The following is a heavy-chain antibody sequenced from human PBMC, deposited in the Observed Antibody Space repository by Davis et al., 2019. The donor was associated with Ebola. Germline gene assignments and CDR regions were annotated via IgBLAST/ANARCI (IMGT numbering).Heavy chain of an antibody. J-gene: IGHJ6*02. D-gene: IGHD1-1*01. CDR1: GFTFSSYG. CDR3: ARDRDWNDVYYYYYGMDV. V-gene: IGHV3-30*03. Sequence: GGSLRLSCAASGFTFSSYGMHWVRQAPGKGLEWVAVISYDGSNKYYADSVKGRFTISRDNSKNTLYLQMNSLRAEDTAVYYCARDRDWNDVYYYYYGMDVWGQGTTVTVSS. CDR2: ISYDGSNK.